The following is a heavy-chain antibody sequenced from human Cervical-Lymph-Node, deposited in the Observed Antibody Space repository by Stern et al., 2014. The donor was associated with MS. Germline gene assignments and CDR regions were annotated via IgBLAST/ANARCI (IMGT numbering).Heavy chain of an antibody. CDR2: LSVYNGNT. CDR1: GYTFTSYG. Sequence: VQLVQSGAEVKKPGASVKVSCKASGYTFTSYGISWVRQAPGIELEWMGWLSVYNGNTDYAKKLQGRITMTTDTCTGTAYMELRRLRSDDTDVYYCARGLLGRENAFDIWGQGTMVTVSS. V-gene: IGHV1-18*01. D-gene: IGHD2-15*01. CDR3: ARGLLGRENAFDI. J-gene: IGHJ3*02.